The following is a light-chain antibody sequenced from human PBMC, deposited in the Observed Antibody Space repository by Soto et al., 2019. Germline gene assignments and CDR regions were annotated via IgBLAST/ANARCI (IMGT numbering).Light chain of an antibody. CDR2: GAS. Sequence: EIVMTQSPATLSVPPGERATLSCRAGQSVGSNLAWYQQKPGQAPRLLIYGASTRATGIPARFSGSGSGTELTLTIISLQSEDFGMYNEQQYNNWPPMYTFGQGTKLEIK. J-gene: IGKJ2*01. CDR3: QQYNNWPPMYT. V-gene: IGKV3-15*01. CDR1: QSVGSN.